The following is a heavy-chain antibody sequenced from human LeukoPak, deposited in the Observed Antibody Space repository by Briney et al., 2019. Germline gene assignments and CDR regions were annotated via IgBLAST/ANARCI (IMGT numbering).Heavy chain of an antibody. J-gene: IGHJ4*02. CDR1: GFTFSSYS. CDR3: AKSRTIYCGGDCYYDY. Sequence: AGGSLRLSCAASGFTFSSYSMDWVRQAPGKGLEWVSAISGSGGSTYYADSVKGRFTISRDNSKNTLYLQMNSLRAEDTAVYYCAKSRTIYCGGDCYYDYWGQGTLVTVSS. CDR2: ISGSGGST. D-gene: IGHD2-21*02. V-gene: IGHV3-23*01.